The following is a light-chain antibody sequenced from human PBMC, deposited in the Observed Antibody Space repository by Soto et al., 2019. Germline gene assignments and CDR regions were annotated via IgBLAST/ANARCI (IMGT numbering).Light chain of an antibody. V-gene: IGKV1-39*01. Sequence: DSQMTQSPSSLSASVGDRVTITCRASQSISSYLNWYQQQPGKAPKLLMYGASSLQSGVPSRFSGSGSGTDFTLTISSLQPEDFATFYCQQSFSTPWTCGQGTKGEIK. CDR2: GAS. CDR1: QSISSY. J-gene: IGKJ1*01. CDR3: QQSFSTPWT.